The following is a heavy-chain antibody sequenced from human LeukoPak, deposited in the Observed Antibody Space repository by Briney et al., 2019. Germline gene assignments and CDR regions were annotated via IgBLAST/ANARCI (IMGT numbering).Heavy chain of an antibody. Sequence: GGSLRPSCAASGFTFSDYNMRWIRQAPGKGLVWVSRINSDGSSTTYADSVKGRFTISRDNAKNTLYLQMNSLRAEDTAVYYCARSAAAEFSYYSYYLDVWGKGTTVTIFS. CDR3: ARSAAAEFSYYSYYLDV. CDR2: INSDGSST. D-gene: IGHD6-13*01. CDR1: GFTFSDYN. J-gene: IGHJ6*03. V-gene: IGHV3-74*01.